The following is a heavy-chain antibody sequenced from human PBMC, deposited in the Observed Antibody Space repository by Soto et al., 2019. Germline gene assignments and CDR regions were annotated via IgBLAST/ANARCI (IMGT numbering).Heavy chain of an antibody. D-gene: IGHD2-8*01. J-gene: IGHJ5*01. CDR2: TYYRSKWDY. CDR1: GDSVSTNSAT. V-gene: IGHV6-1*01. Sequence: PSQTLSLTCAISGDSVSTNSATWDWIRQSPSRGLEWLGRTYYRSKWDYDYAASVKGRININPDTSNNQVSLHLDSVTPDDTAVYDCARLIGNSWLDSWGQGTLVNVSS. CDR3: ARLIGNSWLDS.